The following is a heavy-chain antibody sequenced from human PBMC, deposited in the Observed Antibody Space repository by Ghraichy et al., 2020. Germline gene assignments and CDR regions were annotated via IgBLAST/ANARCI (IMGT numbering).Heavy chain of an antibody. CDR1: GFTSRAYW. CDR3: ARDGGQDCSGGSCYPLAEYFQL. CDR2: IKQDGSEK. Sequence: GGSLRLSCVATGFTSRAYWMTWVRQAPGKGLEWVANIKQDGSEKYYVDAVKGRFTISRDNAKNSLYLQMNSLRAEDTAVYYCARDGGQDCSGGSCYPLAEYFQLWGPGTLVSVSS. D-gene: IGHD2-15*01. J-gene: IGHJ1*01. V-gene: IGHV3-7*01.